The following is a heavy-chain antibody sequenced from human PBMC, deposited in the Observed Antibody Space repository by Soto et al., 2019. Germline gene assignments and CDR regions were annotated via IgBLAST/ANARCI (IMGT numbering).Heavy chain of an antibody. J-gene: IGHJ1*01. CDR1: GFTFDDYG. V-gene: IGHV3-20*01. Sequence: GGSLRLSCAASGFTFDDYGMSWVRQAPGKGLEWVSGINWNGGSTGYADSVKGRFTISRDNAKNSLYLQMNSLRAEDTALYHCARSDYGDLDEYFQHWGQGTLVTVSS. D-gene: IGHD4-17*01. CDR2: INWNGGST. CDR3: ARSDYGDLDEYFQH.